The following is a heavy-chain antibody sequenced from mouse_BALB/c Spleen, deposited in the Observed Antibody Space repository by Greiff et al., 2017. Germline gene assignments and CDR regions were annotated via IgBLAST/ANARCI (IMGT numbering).Heavy chain of an antibody. J-gene: IGHJ4*01. V-gene: IGHV5-6-5*01. CDR1: GFTFSSYA. CDR2: ISSGGST. CDR3: ARGYRYDAIYAMDY. Sequence: EVHLVESGGGLVKPGGSLKLSCAASGFTFSSYAMSWVRQTPEKRLEWVASISSGGSTYYPDSVKGRFTISRDNARNILYLQMSSLRSEDTAMYYCARGYRYDAIYAMDYWGQGTSVTVSS. D-gene: IGHD2-14*01.